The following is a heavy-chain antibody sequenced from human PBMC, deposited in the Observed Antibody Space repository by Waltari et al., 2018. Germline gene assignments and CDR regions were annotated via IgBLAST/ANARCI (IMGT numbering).Heavy chain of an antibody. V-gene: IGHV3-30*07. CDR2: ISYDGSNK. Sequence: QVQLVESGGGVVQPGRSLRLSCAASGFTFSSYAMHWVRQAPGKGLEWVAVISYDGSNKYYADSVKGRFTISRDNSKNTLYLQMNSLRAEDTAVYYCAKAYDSTVYYFDYWGQGTLVTVSS. CDR3: AKAYDSTVYYFDY. J-gene: IGHJ4*02. CDR1: GFTFSSYA. D-gene: IGHD3-9*01.